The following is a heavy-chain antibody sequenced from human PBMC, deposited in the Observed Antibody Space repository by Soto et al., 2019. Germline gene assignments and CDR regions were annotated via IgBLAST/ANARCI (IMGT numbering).Heavy chain of an antibody. CDR1: GFTFSSYS. Sequence: EVQLVESGGGLVKPGGSLRLSCAASGFTFSSYSMNWVRQAPGKGLEWVSSISSSSSYIYYADSGKGRFTISRDNAKNSLYLQMNSLRAEDTAVYYCATGQSPNHYYGSGRHDFWGQGTLVTVSS. J-gene: IGHJ4*02. D-gene: IGHD3-10*01. V-gene: IGHV3-21*01. CDR2: ISSSSSYI. CDR3: ATGQSPNHYYGSGRHDF.